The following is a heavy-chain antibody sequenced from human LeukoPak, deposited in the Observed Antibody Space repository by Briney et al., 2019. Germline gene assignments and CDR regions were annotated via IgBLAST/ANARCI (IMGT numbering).Heavy chain of an antibody. CDR1: GFTFSSYA. CDR2: ISGSGDST. D-gene: IGHD6-13*01. J-gene: IGHJ4*02. CDR3: AKESKSSNSRPGYYFDY. V-gene: IGHV3-23*01. Sequence: GGSLRLSCAASGFTFSSYAMSWVRQAPGKGLEWDSAISGSGDSTYYADSVKGRFTISRDNSKNTLYLQMNSLRAEDTAVYYCAKESKSSNSRPGYYFDYWGQGTLVTVSS.